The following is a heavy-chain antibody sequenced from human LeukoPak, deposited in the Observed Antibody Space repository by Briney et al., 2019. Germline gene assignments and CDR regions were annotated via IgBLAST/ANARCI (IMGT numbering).Heavy chain of an antibody. CDR3: AKDTPWYSSGRTPDY. Sequence: VGSLRLSCAASGFTFSSYAMSWVRQAPGKGQGCVSGISGSGGSTYYADSVKGRFTISRDNSRNTLYLQMNSPRAEDTAVYYCAKDTPWYSSGRTPDYWGQGTLVTVSS. D-gene: IGHD6-19*01. V-gene: IGHV3-23*01. CDR1: GFTFSSYA. J-gene: IGHJ4*02. CDR2: ISGSGGST.